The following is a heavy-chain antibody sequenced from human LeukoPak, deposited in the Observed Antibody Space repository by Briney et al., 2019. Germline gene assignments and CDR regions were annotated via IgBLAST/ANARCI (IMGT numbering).Heavy chain of an antibody. CDR1: GGSISSYY. V-gene: IGHV4-4*07. CDR2: IYTSGST. Sequence: SETLSLTCTVSGGSISSYYWSWIRQPAGKGLEWIGRIYTSGSTNYNPSHKSRVTMSVDTSKNQFSLKLTSVTAADTAVYYCASGGHYGQVRGWGQGTLVTVSS. D-gene: IGHD3-10*01. CDR3: ASGGHYGQVRG. J-gene: IGHJ4*02.